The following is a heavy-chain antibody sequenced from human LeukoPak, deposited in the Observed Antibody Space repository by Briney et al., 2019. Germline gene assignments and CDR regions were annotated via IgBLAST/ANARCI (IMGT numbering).Heavy chain of an antibody. CDR2: IYYSGST. J-gene: IGHJ5*02. Sequence: PSETLSPTCTVSGGSISSSSYYWGWIRQPPGKGLEWIGSIYYSGSTYYNPSLKSRVTISVDTSKNQFSLKLSSVTAADTAVYYCARGWAVRGVTMAPFDPWGQGTLVTVSS. V-gene: IGHV4-39*07. CDR1: GGSISSSSYY. CDR3: ARGWAVRGVTMAPFDP. D-gene: IGHD3-10*01.